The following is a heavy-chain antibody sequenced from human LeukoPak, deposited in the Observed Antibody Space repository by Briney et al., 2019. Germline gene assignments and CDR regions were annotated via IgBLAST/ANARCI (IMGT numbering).Heavy chain of an antibody. CDR1: GGTFRSYA. J-gene: IGHJ6*03. Sequence: ASVKVSCKASGGTFRSYAMSWVRQAPGKGLEWMGWMNPNSGKTDYAQKFQGRVTITRKTSISTAYMELSSLRSEDTAVYYCARALQLAGYMDVWGKGTTVTVSS. CDR3: ARALQLAGYMDV. D-gene: IGHD5-18*01. CDR2: MNPNSGKT. V-gene: IGHV1-8*03.